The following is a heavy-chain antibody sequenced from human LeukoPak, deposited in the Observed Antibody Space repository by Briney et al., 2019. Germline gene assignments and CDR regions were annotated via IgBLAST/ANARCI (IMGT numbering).Heavy chain of an antibody. V-gene: IGHV3-7*01. Sequence: GGSLRLSCATSGFTFSSNWMSWVRHVPGRGLDWVANIKPDGSAQYYAASVKGRFTASRDNAKNPGYLQMNSLRVEDTAVYYCARANNSSWHNWGQGTPVTVSS. CDR2: IKPDGSAQ. CDR1: GFTFSSNW. J-gene: IGHJ4*02. CDR3: ARANNSSWHN. D-gene: IGHD6-13*01.